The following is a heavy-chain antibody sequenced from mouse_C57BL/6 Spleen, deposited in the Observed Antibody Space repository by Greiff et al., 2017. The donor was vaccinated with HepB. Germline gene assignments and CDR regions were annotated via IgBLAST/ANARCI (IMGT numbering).Heavy chain of an antibody. CDR1: GYTFTSYW. J-gene: IGHJ4*01. Sequence: QVQLQQPGAELVRPGSSVKLSCKASGYTFTSYWMDWVKQRPGQGLEWIGNIYPSDSETHYNQKFKDKATLTVDKSSSTAYMQLSSLTSEASAVYYCAREADSTKDYAMDYWGQGTSVTVSS. D-gene: IGHD3-2*01. CDR2: IYPSDSET. CDR3: AREADSTKDYAMDY. V-gene: IGHV1-61*01.